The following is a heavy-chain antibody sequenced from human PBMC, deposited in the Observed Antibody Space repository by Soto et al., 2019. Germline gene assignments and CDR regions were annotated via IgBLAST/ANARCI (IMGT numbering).Heavy chain of an antibody. CDR3: ARGRGTYTDY. D-gene: IGHD2-2*02. CDR2: IYHSGTA. Sequence: QVQLQESGPGLVKPSQTLSLTCIVSGDSISSGGYLWTWIRQYPGKGLEWMGYIYHSGTAFYNPSLKSRLTISVDTSNNPFSLRLRSVTAADTAVYYCARGRGTYTDYWGQGTLVIVSS. V-gene: IGHV4-31*03. J-gene: IGHJ4*02. CDR1: GDSISSGGYL.